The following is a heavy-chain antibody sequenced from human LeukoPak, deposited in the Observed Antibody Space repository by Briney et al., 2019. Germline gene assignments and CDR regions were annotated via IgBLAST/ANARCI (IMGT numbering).Heavy chain of an antibody. CDR1: GFTFTNYG. CDR2: INVSGGTT. CDR3: ARGAGSNWFAP. D-gene: IGHD6-25*01. Sequence: GGSLRLSCAASGFTFTNYGMSWVRQAPGKGLEWVSTINVSGGTTYYADSVKGRFTISRDNSKNTLYLQMNSLRAEDTAVYFCARGAGSNWFAPWGQGTLVTVSS. J-gene: IGHJ5*02. V-gene: IGHV3-23*01.